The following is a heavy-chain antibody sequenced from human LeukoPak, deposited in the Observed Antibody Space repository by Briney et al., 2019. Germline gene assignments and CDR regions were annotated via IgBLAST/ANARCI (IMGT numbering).Heavy chain of an antibody. V-gene: IGHV1-46*01. CDR2: INPSGGST. D-gene: IGHD3-3*01. CDR3: ASCYDFWSGYSPNYYMDV. Sequence: ASVKVSCKASGYTFTSYYMHWVRQAPGQGLEWMGIINPSGGSTSYAQKFQGRVTITTDESTSTAYMELSSLRSEDTAVYYCASCYDFWSGYSPNYYMDVWGKGTTVTVSS. CDR1: GYTFTSYY. J-gene: IGHJ6*03.